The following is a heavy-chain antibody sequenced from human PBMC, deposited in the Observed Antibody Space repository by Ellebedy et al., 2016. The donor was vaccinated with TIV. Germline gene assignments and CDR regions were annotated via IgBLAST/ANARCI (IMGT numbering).Heavy chain of an antibody. D-gene: IGHD3-10*01. CDR3: ARWFGELLYIRWFDP. V-gene: IGHV4-39*01. Sequence: SETLSLTCTVSGGSISRSSHYWGWIRQPPGKGLEWIGSIYCTGSTDYNPSLKSRVAMSADTSKNQFSLRLSSVTAADTAVYYCARWFGELLYIRWFDPWGQGTLVTVSS. CDR2: IYCTGST. CDR1: GGSISRSSHY. J-gene: IGHJ5*02.